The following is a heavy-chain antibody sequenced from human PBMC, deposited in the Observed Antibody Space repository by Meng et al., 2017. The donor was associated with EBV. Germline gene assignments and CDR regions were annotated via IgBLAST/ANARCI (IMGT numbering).Heavy chain of an antibody. Sequence: QVQLVQSGAEVKEPGASVKVSCKASGYTFTGYYLHWVRQAPGQGLEWMGIIIPAGGNTNYAQKFRGRFTMTRDTSTSTVYMDLSILTSEDTAVYYCVRELVGGTFDYWGQGTLVTVSS. D-gene: IGHD1/OR15-1a*01. CDR3: VRELVGGTFDY. J-gene: IGHJ4*02. CDR1: GYTFTGYY. CDR2: IIPAGGNT. V-gene: IGHV1-46*01.